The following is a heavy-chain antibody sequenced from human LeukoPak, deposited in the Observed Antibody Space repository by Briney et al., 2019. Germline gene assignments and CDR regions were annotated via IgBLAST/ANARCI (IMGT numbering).Heavy chain of an antibody. J-gene: IGHJ4*02. CDR1: GYTFTSYY. Sequence: GASVKVSCKASGYTFTSYYMHWVRQAPGQGLEWMGIINPSGGSTSYAQKFQGRVTMTRDMSTSTVYMELSSLRSEDTAVYYCARDPKKLGYFDYWGQGTLVTVSS. D-gene: IGHD1-7*01. CDR2: INPSGGST. V-gene: IGHV1-46*01. CDR3: ARDPKKLGYFDY.